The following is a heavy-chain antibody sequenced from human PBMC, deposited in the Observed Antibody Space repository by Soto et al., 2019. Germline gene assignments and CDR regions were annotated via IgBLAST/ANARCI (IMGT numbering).Heavy chain of an antibody. J-gene: IGHJ4*02. CDR1: GFSLSTYHMA. V-gene: IGHV2-5*02. CDR2: IYWDDDK. D-gene: IGHD4-17*01. Sequence: QITLKESGPTLVTPAQTLTLTCDFSGFSLSTYHMAVAWIRPPPGQALEWLALIYWDDDKRYSPSLKDRLAISKDASSNQVVLTITNIDPGDSATYFCAHAGDYDLLTFDHWGPGTLVTVSS. CDR3: AHAGDYDLLTFDH.